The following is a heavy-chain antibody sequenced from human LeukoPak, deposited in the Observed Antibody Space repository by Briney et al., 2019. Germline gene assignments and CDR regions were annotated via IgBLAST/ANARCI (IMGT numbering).Heavy chain of an antibody. J-gene: IGHJ6*02. Sequence: PGGSLRLSCEASGLTFSNYAMNWVRQTPGKGLEWVSVISNSGVATHYADSVKGRFTISRDNSKNTLYLQMNSLRAEDTAVYYCAKPNVAGTSYYGMDVWGQGTTVTVSS. CDR2: ISNSGVAT. CDR3: AKPNVAGTSYYGMDV. D-gene: IGHD6-19*01. CDR1: GLTFSNYA. V-gene: IGHV3-23*01.